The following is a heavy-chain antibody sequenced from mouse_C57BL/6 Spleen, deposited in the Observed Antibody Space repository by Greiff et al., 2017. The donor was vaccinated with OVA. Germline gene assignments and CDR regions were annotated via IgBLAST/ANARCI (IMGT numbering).Heavy chain of an antibody. Sequence: EVQLVESGRGLVKPGGSLKLSCAASGFTFSSYAMSWVRQTPEKRLEWVATISDGGSYTYYPDNVKGRFTISRDNAKNNLYLQMSHLKSEDTAMYYCAREGAYYSNYSAWFAYWGQGTLVTVSA. D-gene: IGHD2-5*01. V-gene: IGHV5-4*01. CDR3: AREGAYYSNYSAWFAY. CDR1: GFTFSSYA. J-gene: IGHJ3*01. CDR2: ISDGGSYT.